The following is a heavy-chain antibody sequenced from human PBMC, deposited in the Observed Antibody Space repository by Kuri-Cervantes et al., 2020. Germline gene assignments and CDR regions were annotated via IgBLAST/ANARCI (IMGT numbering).Heavy chain of an antibody. CDR1: GFTFSNYW. CDR3: ARGPYSSSWYSDYYGMDV. D-gene: IGHD6-13*01. CDR2: LNHDGSET. Sequence: GGSLRLSCAASGFTFSNYWMTWVRQTPGKGLEWVANLNHDGSETYYVDSVKGRFTISRDNAKNSLYLQMNSLRAEDTAVYYCARGPYSSSWYSDYYGMDVWGQGTTVTVSS. V-gene: IGHV3-7*01. J-gene: IGHJ6*02.